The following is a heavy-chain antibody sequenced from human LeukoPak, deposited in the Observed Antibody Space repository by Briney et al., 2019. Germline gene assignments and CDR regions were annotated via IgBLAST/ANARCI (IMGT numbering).Heavy chain of an antibody. V-gene: IGHV4-34*12. CDR2: IFYSGST. J-gene: IGHJ4*02. D-gene: IGHD5-18*01. CDR1: GGSFSGYY. CDR3: ARQERIQLWSPLGGFFDY. Sequence: SETLSLTCAVYGGSFSGYYWGWIRQPPGKGLEWIGTIFYSGSTYYTPSLKSRVTISVDTSKNQFSLKLSSVTAADTAVYYCARQERIQLWSPLGGFFDYWGQGTLVTVSS.